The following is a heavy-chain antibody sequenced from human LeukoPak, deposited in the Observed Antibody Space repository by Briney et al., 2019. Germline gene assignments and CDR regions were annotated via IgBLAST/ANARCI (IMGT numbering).Heavy chain of an antibody. Sequence: PSETLSLTCTVSGGSICSSSYYWGWIRQPPGKGLEWIGSIYYSGSTYYNPSLKSRVTISVDTSKNQFSLKLSSVTAADTAVYYCAILEADGYNPFDYWGQGTLVTVSS. D-gene: IGHD5-24*01. CDR1: GGSICSSSYY. J-gene: IGHJ4*02. CDR2: IYYSGST. CDR3: AILEADGYNPFDY. V-gene: IGHV4-39*07.